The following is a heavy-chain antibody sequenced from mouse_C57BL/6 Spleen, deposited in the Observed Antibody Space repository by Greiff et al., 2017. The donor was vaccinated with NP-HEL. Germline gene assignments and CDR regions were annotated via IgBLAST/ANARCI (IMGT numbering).Heavy chain of an antibody. CDR2: INPNNGGT. CDR1: GYTFTDYY. Sequence: EVQLQQSGPELVKPGASVKISCKASGYTFTDYYMNWVKQSHGKSLEWIGDINPNNGGTSYNQKFKGKATLTVDKSSSTAYMELRSLTSEDSAVYYCARTGSSITWYVDVWGTGTTVTVSS. D-gene: IGHD1-1*01. CDR3: ARTGSSITWYVDV. V-gene: IGHV1-26*01. J-gene: IGHJ1*03.